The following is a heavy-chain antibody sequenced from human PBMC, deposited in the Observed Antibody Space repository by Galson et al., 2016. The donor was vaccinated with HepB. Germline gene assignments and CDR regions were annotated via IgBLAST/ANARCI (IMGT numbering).Heavy chain of an antibody. CDR3: ARARSGSYLWWFDS. D-gene: IGHD1-26*01. Sequence: SETLSLTCTISGASISIYYWSWIRQPPGKALEWIGYIYYDGSTNYNPSIKSRVTISVDPSKTQFSLNLSSVTAADTAVYYCARARSGSYLWWFDSWGQGTLVTVS. CDR1: GASISIYY. CDR2: IYYDGST. V-gene: IGHV4-59*01. J-gene: IGHJ5*01.